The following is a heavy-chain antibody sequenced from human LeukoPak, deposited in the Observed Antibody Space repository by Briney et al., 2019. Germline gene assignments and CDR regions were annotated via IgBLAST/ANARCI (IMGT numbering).Heavy chain of an antibody. J-gene: IGHJ6*03. CDR3: ARLVVVPAAIYYYYMDV. D-gene: IGHD2-2*01. Sequence: SQTLSLTCTVSGGSISSGSYYWSWIRQPAGKGLEWIGRIYTSGSTNYNPSLKSRVTIPVDTSKNQFSLKLSSVTAADTAVYYCARLVVVPAAIYYYYMDVWGKGTTVTVSS. CDR2: IYTSGST. V-gene: IGHV4-61*02. CDR1: GGSISSGSYY.